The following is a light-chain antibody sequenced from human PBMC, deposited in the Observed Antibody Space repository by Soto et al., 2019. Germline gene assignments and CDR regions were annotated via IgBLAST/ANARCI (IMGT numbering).Light chain of an antibody. Sequence: DIQMTQSPSSLSASVGDRVTITFRGSHSISSYLNCYQQKQGKAPKLLIYAASSLQSGVPSRFSGSGSGTDFTLTISSLQPEDFATYYCQQSYSTPRTFGQGTKVDIK. CDR3: QQSYSTPRT. CDR1: HSISSY. V-gene: IGKV1-39*01. CDR2: AAS. J-gene: IGKJ1*01.